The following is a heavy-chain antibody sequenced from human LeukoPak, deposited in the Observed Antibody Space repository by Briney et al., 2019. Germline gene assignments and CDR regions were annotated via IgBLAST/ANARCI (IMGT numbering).Heavy chain of an antibody. CDR3: ASDSTN. V-gene: IGHV4-61*02. Sequence: SQTLSLTCTVSGGSISSGSYYWSWIRQPAGKGLEWIGRIYTSGSTNYNPSLKSRVTISVDTSKNQFSLKLSSVTAADTAVYYCASDSTNWGQGTLVTVSS. CDR1: GGSISSGSYY. J-gene: IGHJ4*02. CDR2: IYTSGST. D-gene: IGHD2-2*01.